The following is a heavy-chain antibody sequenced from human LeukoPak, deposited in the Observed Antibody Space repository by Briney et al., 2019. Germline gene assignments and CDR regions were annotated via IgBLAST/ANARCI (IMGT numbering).Heavy chain of an antibody. Sequence: GGSLRLSCAASGFTFSSYSMNWVRQAPGKGLEWVSYISSSSTIYYADSVKGRFTISRDNAKNSLYLQMNSLRAEDTAVYYCARSFSSRVVDYWGQGTLVTVSS. CDR3: ARSFSSRVVDY. CDR1: GFTFSSYS. V-gene: IGHV3-48*04. CDR2: ISSSSTI. J-gene: IGHJ4*02. D-gene: IGHD2-2*01.